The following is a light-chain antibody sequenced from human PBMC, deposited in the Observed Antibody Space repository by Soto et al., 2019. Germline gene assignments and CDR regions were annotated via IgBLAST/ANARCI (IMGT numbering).Light chain of an antibody. CDR3: QHIYTIPIT. J-gene: IGKJ5*01. CDR2: AAS. Sequence: DIQLTQSPSSLSASLGDRVTISSRASQSISSDLNWYQQKAGKAPKLLIYAASSLHSGVPARFSGSGSGTHFTLTISSLQAEDFATYYCQHIYTIPITFGQGTRLDIK. V-gene: IGKV1-39*01. CDR1: QSISSD.